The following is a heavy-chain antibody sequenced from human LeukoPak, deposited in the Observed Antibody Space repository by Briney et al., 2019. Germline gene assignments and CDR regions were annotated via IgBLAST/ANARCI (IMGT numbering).Heavy chain of an antibody. D-gene: IGHD3-10*01. Sequence: GASVKVSCKASGYTFTGYYMHWVRQAPGQGLEWMGWINPNSGGTNYAQKFQGRVTMTEDTSTDTAYMELSSLRSDDTAVYYCARVHYGSGKIFDYWGQGTLVTVSS. J-gene: IGHJ4*02. CDR3: ARVHYGSGKIFDY. V-gene: IGHV1-2*02. CDR1: GYTFTGYY. CDR2: INPNSGGT.